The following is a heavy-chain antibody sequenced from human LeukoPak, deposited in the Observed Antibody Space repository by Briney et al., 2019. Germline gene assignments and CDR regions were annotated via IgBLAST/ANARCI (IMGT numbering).Heavy chain of an antibody. Sequence: SETLSLTCTVSGGSISRSSYYWGWVRQPPGKGLEWIGSIYYSGSTHYNPSLESRVTISVDTSKNQFSLRLNSVTAADTSIYYCARIPTNAVPSAHNGFDIWGQGTMLTVSS. D-gene: IGHD6-19*01. CDR3: ARIPTNAVPSAHNGFDI. J-gene: IGHJ3*02. V-gene: IGHV4-39*01. CDR2: IYYSGST. CDR1: GGSISRSSYY.